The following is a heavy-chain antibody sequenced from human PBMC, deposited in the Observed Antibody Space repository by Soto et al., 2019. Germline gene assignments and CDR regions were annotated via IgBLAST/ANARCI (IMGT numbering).Heavy chain of an antibody. D-gene: IGHD6-19*01. J-gene: IGHJ4*02. CDR1: GFTFSSYA. CDR2: ISSSSSYI. V-gene: IGHV3-21*01. Sequence: GGSLRLSCAASGFTFSSYAMSWVRQAPGKGLEWVSSISSSSSYIYYADSVKGQFTISRDNAKNSLYLQMNSLRAEDTAVYYCARDRRYSSGWYDYWGQGTLVTVSS. CDR3: ARDRRYSSGWYDY.